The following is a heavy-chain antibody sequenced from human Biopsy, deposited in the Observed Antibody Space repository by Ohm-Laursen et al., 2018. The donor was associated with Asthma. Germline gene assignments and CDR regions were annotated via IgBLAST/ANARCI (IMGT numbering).Heavy chain of an antibody. Sequence: ASVKVSCNTSGYTFNSAGITWVRQAPGQGLEWMGWISVYNGNTKVAQKLQDRVTMITDTSPSTAYMELRSLRSDDTAVYFCARAVDYSHYYGIDVWGQGTTVTVS. CDR2: ISVYNGNT. CDR1: GYTFNSAG. CDR3: ARAVDYSHYYGIDV. J-gene: IGHJ6*02. D-gene: IGHD3-10*01. V-gene: IGHV1-18*01.